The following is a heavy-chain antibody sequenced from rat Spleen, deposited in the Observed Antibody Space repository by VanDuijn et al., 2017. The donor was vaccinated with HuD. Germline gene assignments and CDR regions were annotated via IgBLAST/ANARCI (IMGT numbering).Heavy chain of an antibody. CDR1: GFNFNDYW. Sequence: EVQLVESGGGLVQPGRSLKLSCAVSGFNFNDYWMGWVRQAPTKGLEWVASISTGGGNTYYRDSVKGRFTISRDNAKSTLSLQMDSLRSEDTATYYCARRHYGYTDYFDYWGQGVMVTVSS. V-gene: IGHV5-25*01. D-gene: IGHD1-9*01. J-gene: IGHJ2*01. CDR3: ARRHYGYTDYFDY. CDR2: ISTGGGNT.